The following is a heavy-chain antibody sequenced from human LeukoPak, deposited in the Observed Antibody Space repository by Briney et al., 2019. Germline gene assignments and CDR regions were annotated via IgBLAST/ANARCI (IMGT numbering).Heavy chain of an antibody. CDR1: GYTLTELS. CDR3: ATLLYCSGGSCYYGNWFDP. V-gene: IGHV1-24*01. CDR2: FDPEDGET. J-gene: IGHJ5*02. Sequence: ASVKVSCKVSGYTLTELSMHWVRQAPGKGLEWMGGFDPEDGETIYAQKLQGRVTMTEDTSTDTAYMELSSLRSEDTAVYYCATLLYCSGGSCYYGNWFDPWGQGTLVTVSS. D-gene: IGHD2-15*01.